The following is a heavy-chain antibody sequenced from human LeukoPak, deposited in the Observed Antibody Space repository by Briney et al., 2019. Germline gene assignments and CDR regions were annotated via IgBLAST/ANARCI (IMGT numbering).Heavy chain of an antibody. J-gene: IGHJ4*02. CDR1: GFTFSSYA. CDR2: ISGSGGST. CDR3: AKVRFGESDYFDY. V-gene: IGHV3-23*01. Sequence: QSGGSLRLSCAASGFTFSSYAMSWVRQAPGKGLEWVSAISGSGGSTYYADSVKGRFTISRDSSKNTLYLQMNSLRAEDTAVYYCAKVRFGESDYFDYWGQGTLVTVSS. D-gene: IGHD3-10*01.